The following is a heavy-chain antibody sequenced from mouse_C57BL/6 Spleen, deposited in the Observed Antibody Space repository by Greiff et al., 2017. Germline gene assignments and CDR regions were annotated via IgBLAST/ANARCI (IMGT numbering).Heavy chain of an antibody. V-gene: IGHV1-64*01. CDR2: IHPNSGST. CDR3: ARGGYYPGAMDY. D-gene: IGHD2-3*01. Sequence: QVQLKQPGAELVKPGASVKLSCKASGYTFTSYWMHWVKQRTGQGLEWIGMIHPNSGSTNYNEKFKSKATLTVDKSSSTAYMQLSSLTSEDSAVYYCARGGYYPGAMDYWGQGTSVTVSS. J-gene: IGHJ4*01. CDR1: GYTFTSYW.